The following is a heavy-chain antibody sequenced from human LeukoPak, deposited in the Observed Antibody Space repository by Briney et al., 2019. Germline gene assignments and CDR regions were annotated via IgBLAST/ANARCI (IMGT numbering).Heavy chain of an antibody. V-gene: IGHV1-2*02. CDR1: GYTFTGYY. CDR2: INPNSGGT. Sequence: GASVKVSCKASGYTFTGYYMHWVRQAPGQGLEWMGWINPNSGGTNYAQEFQGRVTMTRDTSISTAYMELSRLRSDDTAVYYCARLGWELTDAFDIWGQGTMVTVSS. J-gene: IGHJ3*02. D-gene: IGHD1-26*01. CDR3: ARLGWELTDAFDI.